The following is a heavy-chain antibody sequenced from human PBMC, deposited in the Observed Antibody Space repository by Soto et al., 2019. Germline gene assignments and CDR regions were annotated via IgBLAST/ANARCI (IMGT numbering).Heavy chain of an antibody. D-gene: IGHD5-18*01. V-gene: IGHV4-61*08. CDR2: IYYSGNT. CDR1: GGSVSSGDYY. Sequence: SEALSLTCTVSGGSVSSGDYYWSWIRQPPGKGLEWIGYIYYSGNTNYNPSLKSRVIISVDTSKNLFSLKLTSVTAADTAVYYCARIPVDTSMIYWLDPWGQGTLVTVSS. J-gene: IGHJ5*02. CDR3: ARIPVDTSMIYWLDP.